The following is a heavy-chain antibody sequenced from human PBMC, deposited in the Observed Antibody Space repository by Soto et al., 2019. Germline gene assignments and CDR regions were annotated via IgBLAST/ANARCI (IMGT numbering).Heavy chain of an antibody. CDR1: GGSISSYY. Sequence: QVQLQESGPGLVKPSETLSLTCTVSGGSISSYYWSWIRQPPGKGLEWIGYIYYSGSTNYNPSLKSRVTISVDTSKNQFSLRLSSVTAADTAVYYCARWRWGGGLRVVSSWYFDLWGRGTLVTVSS. CDR2: IYYSGST. J-gene: IGHJ2*01. D-gene: IGHD4-17*01. V-gene: IGHV4-59*08. CDR3: ARWRWGGGLRVVSSWYFDL.